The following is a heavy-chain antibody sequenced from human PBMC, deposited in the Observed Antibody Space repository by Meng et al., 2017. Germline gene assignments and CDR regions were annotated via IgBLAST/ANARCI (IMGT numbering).Heavy chain of an antibody. Sequence: QVQLVQSGAEVKKPGASVKVSCKASGYTVTGYYMHWVRQAPGQGLEWMGRINPNSGGTNYAQKFQGRVTMTRDTSISTAYMELSRLRSDDTAVYYCARGLYGSGSPREYFDYWGQGTLVTVSS. J-gene: IGHJ4*02. CDR3: ARGLYGSGSPREYFDY. V-gene: IGHV1-2*06. D-gene: IGHD3-10*01. CDR1: GYTVTGYY. CDR2: INPNSGGT.